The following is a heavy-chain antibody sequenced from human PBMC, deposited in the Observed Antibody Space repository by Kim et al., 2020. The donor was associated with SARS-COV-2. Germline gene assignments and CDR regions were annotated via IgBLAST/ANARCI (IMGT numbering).Heavy chain of an antibody. CDR1: GFTFSSYA. J-gene: IGHJ4*02. Sequence: GGSLTLSCAASGFTFSSYATSWVRQPPGKGLEWVSAISGSGGSTYYADPVKGRLTTSRDNTKNTLHRQLSSLRADDTAVYYCANLYDLAGWGQGTLVTVS. CDR3: ANLYDLAG. CDR2: ISGSGGST. V-gene: IGHV3-23*01. D-gene: IGHD3-3*01.